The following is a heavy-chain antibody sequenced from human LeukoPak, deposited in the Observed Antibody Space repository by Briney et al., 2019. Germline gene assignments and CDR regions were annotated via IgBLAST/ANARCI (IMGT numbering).Heavy chain of an antibody. Sequence: PGGSLRLSCAVSGFTFTSYAMHWVRQAPGKGLKWVAVVSADGSKKYYADSVRGRFTISRDNSKNTVYLQMNSLRAEDTAVYYCAKKFVGITVIAGDYFDYWGQGTLFTVSS. CDR1: GFTFTSYA. V-gene: IGHV3-30-3*02. J-gene: IGHJ4*02. D-gene: IGHD2-21*01. CDR3: AKKFVGITVIAGDYFDY. CDR2: VSADGSKK.